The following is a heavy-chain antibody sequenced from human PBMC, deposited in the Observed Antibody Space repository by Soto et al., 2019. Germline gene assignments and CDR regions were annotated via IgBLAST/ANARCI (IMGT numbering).Heavy chain of an antibody. Sequence: GGSLRLSCAASGFSFRSYAMGWVRQAPGKGLEWVSGISGSSDTTHYADSVKGRFTISRDNSKNTLYLQMNSLGAEDTAVYYCAKDYPVQISYWGQGTLVTVSS. D-gene: IGHD3-16*01. J-gene: IGHJ4*02. CDR1: GFSFRSYA. CDR2: ISGSSDTT. V-gene: IGHV3-23*01. CDR3: AKDYPVQISY.